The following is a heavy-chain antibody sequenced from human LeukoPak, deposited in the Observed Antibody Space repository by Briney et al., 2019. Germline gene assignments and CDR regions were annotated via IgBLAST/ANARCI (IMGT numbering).Heavy chain of an antibody. CDR3: ARPSSALAFDI. J-gene: IGHJ3*02. Sequence: SVKVSCKASGGTFSSNAISWVRQAPGQGLEWMGRIIPILGIANYAQKFQGRVTITADKSTSTAYMELSSLRSEDTAVYYCARPSSALAFDIWGQGTMVTVSS. CDR2: IIPILGIA. V-gene: IGHV1-69*04. D-gene: IGHD3-22*01. CDR1: GGTFSSNA.